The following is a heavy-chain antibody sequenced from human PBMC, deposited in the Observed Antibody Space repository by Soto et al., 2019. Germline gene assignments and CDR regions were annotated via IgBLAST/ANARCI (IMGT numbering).Heavy chain of an antibody. Sequence: QVQLVESGGGVVQPGRSLRLSCAASGFTFSSYGMHWVRQAPGKGLEWVAVISYDGSNKYYADSVKGRFTISRDNSKNTLYLQMNSLRAEDTAVYYCAKDESISSSWYIYSSGWYSHYYGMDVWGQGTTVTVSS. J-gene: IGHJ6*02. D-gene: IGHD6-13*01. V-gene: IGHV3-30*18. CDR3: AKDESISSSWYIYSSGWYSHYYGMDV. CDR2: ISYDGSNK. CDR1: GFTFSSYG.